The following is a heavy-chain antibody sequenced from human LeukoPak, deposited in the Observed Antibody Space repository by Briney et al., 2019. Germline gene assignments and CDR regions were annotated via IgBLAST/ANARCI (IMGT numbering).Heavy chain of an antibody. V-gene: IGHV4-59*01. J-gene: IGHJ5*02. CDR2: IYYSGST. CDR1: GGSISSYY. CDR3: ARGTRYYDSSGYYGWFDP. Sequence: SETLTLTCTVSGGSISSYYWSWIRQPPGKGLEWIGYIYYSGSTNYNPYLKSRVTISVDTSKNQFSLKLSSVTAADTAVYYCARGTRYYDSSGYYGWFDPWGQGTLVTVSS. D-gene: IGHD3-22*01.